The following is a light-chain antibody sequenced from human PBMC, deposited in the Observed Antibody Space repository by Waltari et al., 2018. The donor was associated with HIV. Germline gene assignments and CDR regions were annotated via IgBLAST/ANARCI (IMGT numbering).Light chain of an antibody. J-gene: IGKJ3*01. CDR2: AAS. Sequence: IQMSPSPSSVSASVGDRVTITCRARQGISRWLAWYQQKPGKAPQLLIYAASSVQSRVPSRFSGSGCATECTLTTSSLKPEDMATYYGQQDNSFPVTFGPGTKVDSK. CDR3: QQDNSFPVT. CDR1: QGISRW. V-gene: IGKV1-12*01.